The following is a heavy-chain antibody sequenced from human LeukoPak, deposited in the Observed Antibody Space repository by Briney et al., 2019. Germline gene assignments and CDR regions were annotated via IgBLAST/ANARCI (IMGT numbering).Heavy chain of an antibody. D-gene: IGHD6-13*01. CDR1: GYSVMELS. V-gene: IGHV1-24*01. CDR3: ARDGAAAAPFDY. Sequence: ASVKVSCKVSGYSVMELSMHWVRQAPGKGLEWMGGFDPEDGETIYAQKFQGRVTMTEDTSTDTAYMELSSLRSEDTAVYYCARDGAAAAPFDYWGQGTLVTVSS. CDR2: FDPEDGET. J-gene: IGHJ4*02.